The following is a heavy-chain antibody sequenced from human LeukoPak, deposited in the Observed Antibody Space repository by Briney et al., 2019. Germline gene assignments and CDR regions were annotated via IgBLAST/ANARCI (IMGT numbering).Heavy chain of an antibody. CDR1: CYTLTTYG. CDR3: ARYRMDTGTYFDY. CDR2: ISTYNGNT. J-gene: IGHJ4*02. Sequence: ASVKVSCKSSCYTLTTYGITWERQAPGQGLEWMGWISTYNGNTNYAQKLQGRVTMTTDTSTSTAYMELRSLRSDDTAMYYCARYRMDTGTYFDYWGQGTLVTVSS. D-gene: IGHD5-18*01. V-gene: IGHV1-18*01.